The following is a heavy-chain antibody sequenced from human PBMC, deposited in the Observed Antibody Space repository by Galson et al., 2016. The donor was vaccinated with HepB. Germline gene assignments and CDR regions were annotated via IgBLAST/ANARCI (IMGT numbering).Heavy chain of an antibody. D-gene: IGHD2-8*01. CDR2: VYHSGTT. CDR3: ARHCSNGLCYLDS. J-gene: IGHJ4*02. CDR1: GDSISTSTYY. Sequence: SETLSLTCTVSGDSISTSTYYWGWIRQPPGKGLEWIGSVYHSGTTYYNPSLKSRVTIFVDTSKSQFSLNLSSVTAADTAVYFCARHCSNGLCYLDSWGQGTLVIVSS. V-gene: IGHV4-39*01.